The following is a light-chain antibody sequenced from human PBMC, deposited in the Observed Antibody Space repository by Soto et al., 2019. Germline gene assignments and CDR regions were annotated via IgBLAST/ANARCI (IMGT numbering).Light chain of an antibody. CDR3: SSYTTIKTVV. J-gene: IGLJ2*01. CDR2: EVS. Sequence: QSALTQPASVSGSPEQSITISCTGTSSDVGAYNLVSWYQQHPGKAPRLIIYEVSNRPSGISDRFSGFKSANTAYLTISGVQPEDEADYHCSSYTTIKTVVFGGGTKLTVL. V-gene: IGLV2-14*02. CDR1: SSDVGAYNL.